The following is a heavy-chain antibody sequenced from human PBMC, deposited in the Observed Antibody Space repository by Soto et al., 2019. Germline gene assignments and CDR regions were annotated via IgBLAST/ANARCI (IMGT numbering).Heavy chain of an antibody. CDR3: ATGRGYSYPRACYYYYYGMDV. Sequence: ASVKVSCKVSGYTLTELSMHCVGQAPLKWRDGMGGFDPEDGETIYAQKFQGRVTMTEDTSTDTAYMELSSLRSEDTAVYYCATGRGYSYPRACYYYYYGMDVWGQGTTVTVSS. J-gene: IGHJ6*02. CDR1: GYTLTELS. D-gene: IGHD5-18*01. V-gene: IGHV1-24*01. CDR2: FDPEDGET.